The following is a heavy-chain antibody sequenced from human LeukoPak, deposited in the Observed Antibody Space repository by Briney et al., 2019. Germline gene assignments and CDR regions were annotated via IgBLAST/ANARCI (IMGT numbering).Heavy chain of an antibody. J-gene: IGHJ6*02. D-gene: IGHD2-2*02. CDR3: ARDLRYQLLYSGGMDV. Sequence: SETLSLTCAVSGGSISSNNWWGWVRQPPGKGLEWIGEIYHSGSPNYNPSLKSRVTISVDTSKNQFSLKLSSVTAADTAVYYCARDLRYQLLYSGGMDVWGQGTTVTVSS. V-gene: IGHV4-4*02. CDR2: IYHSGSP. CDR1: GGSISSNNW.